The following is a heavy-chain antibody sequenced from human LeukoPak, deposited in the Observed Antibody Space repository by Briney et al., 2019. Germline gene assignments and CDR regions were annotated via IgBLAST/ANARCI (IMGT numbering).Heavy chain of an antibody. Sequence: GGSLRLSCAASGFTFSSYEMNWVRQAPGKVLEWVAYISSSGSAIYYADSVKGRFTISRDNAKNSLYLQMNSLRAEDTAVYYCARSTAGANYYLDVWGKGTTVTISS. CDR1: GFTFSSYE. CDR2: ISSSGSAI. J-gene: IGHJ6*03. V-gene: IGHV3-48*03. CDR3: ARSTAGANYYLDV. D-gene: IGHD1-14*01.